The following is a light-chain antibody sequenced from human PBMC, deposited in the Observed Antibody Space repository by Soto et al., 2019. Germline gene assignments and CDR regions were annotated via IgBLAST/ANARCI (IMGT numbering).Light chain of an antibody. CDR3: QHFGGTTFT. J-gene: IGKJ5*01. Sequence: EIVLTQSPGTLSLSPGEGATLSFRASQSVSSSYIAWYQQRPGQTPSLLIYGASTRATGIPDRFSGSGSGTHFTLTISRLEPGDFAVYYCQHFGGTTFTFGQGTLLEV. CDR2: GAS. CDR1: QSVSSSY. V-gene: IGKV3-20*01.